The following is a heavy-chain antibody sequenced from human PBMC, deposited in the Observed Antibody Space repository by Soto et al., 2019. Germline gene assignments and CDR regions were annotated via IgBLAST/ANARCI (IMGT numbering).Heavy chain of an antibody. CDR3: ARGLYDILTGYYPGNWFDP. Sequence: WGSLRLSCASSGFTFSIYEMNWVRQAPGKGLDWVSYISSSGSTIYYADSVKGRFTISRDNAKNSLYLQMNSLRAEDTAVYYCARGLYDILTGYYPGNWFDPWGQGTLVTVSS. V-gene: IGHV3-48*03. CDR1: GFTFSIYE. CDR2: ISSSGSTI. D-gene: IGHD3-9*01. J-gene: IGHJ5*02.